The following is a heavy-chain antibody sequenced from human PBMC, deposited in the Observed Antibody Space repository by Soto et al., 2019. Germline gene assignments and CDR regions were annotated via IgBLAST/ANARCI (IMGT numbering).Heavy chain of an antibody. CDR1: GGSFSGYY. CDR3: ARGLLAAAGPRTIDY. Sequence: KTSETLSLTCAVYGGSFSGYYWSWIRQPPGKGLEWIGEINHSGSTNYNPSLKSRVTISVDTSKNQFSLKLSSVTAADTAVYYCARGLLAAAGPRTIDYWGQGTLVTVSS. J-gene: IGHJ4*02. V-gene: IGHV4-34*01. CDR2: INHSGST. D-gene: IGHD6-13*01.